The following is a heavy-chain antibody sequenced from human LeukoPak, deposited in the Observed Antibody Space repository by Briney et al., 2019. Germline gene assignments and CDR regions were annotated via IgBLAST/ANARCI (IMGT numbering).Heavy chain of an antibody. CDR1: GFTFSSYS. V-gene: IGHV3-48*01. CDR3: VKAYTTSGTYSEP. D-gene: IGHD1-26*01. CDR2: ISSSSTI. J-gene: IGHJ4*02. Sequence: PGGSLRLSCAASGFTFSSYSMNWVRQAPGKGLEWVSYISSSSTIYYADSVKGRFTISRDNSKNTVYLQMNSLRAEDTALYYCVKAYTTSGTYSEPWGQGTLVTVSS.